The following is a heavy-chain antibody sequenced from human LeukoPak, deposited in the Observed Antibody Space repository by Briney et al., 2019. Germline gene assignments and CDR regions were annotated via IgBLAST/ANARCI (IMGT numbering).Heavy chain of an antibody. CDR2: ISYDGSSR. CDR1: GFTFSSHA. CDR3: ERNDYAKYYFDY. V-gene: IGHV3-30-3*01. D-gene: IGHD2-2*01. Sequence: PGRSLRLSCAASGFTFSSHAMHRVRQAPGKGLEWVAVISYDGSSRYYADSVKGRFTVSRDNTKNTLYLQMNSLRAEDTAVYYCERNDYAKYYFDYWGQGTLVTVSS. J-gene: IGHJ4*02.